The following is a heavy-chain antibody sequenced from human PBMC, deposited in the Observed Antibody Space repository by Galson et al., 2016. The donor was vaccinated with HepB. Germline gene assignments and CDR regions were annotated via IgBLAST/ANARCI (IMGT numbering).Heavy chain of an antibody. CDR2: IHHSGST. Sequence: ETLSLTCAVYGGSFSAYNWTWIRQPPGKGLEWIGEIHHSGSTIYNPSLKSRLTISVDTSKNQFSLNLISVTAADTAADYCARPNSGPVGGNYHTDVWGQGTTVTVSS. CDR1: GGSFSAYN. V-gene: IGHV4-34*01. J-gene: IGHJ6*02. D-gene: IGHD6-19*01. CDR3: ARPNSGPVGGNYHTDV.